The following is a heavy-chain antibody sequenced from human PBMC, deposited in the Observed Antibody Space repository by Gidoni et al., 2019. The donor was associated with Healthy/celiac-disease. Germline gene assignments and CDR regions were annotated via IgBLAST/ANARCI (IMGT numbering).Heavy chain of an antibody. Sequence: QVQLVQSGAEVKKPGASVKVSCKASGYTFTGYYMHWVRQAPGQGLEWMGWINPNSGGTNYAQKFQGRVTMTRDTSISTAYMELSRLRSDDTAVYYCARRRGSGGNSYWYFDLWGRGTLVTVSS. CDR2: INPNSGGT. D-gene: IGHD2-21*02. CDR1: GYTFTGYY. J-gene: IGHJ2*01. V-gene: IGHV1-2*02. CDR3: ARRRGSGGNSYWYFDL.